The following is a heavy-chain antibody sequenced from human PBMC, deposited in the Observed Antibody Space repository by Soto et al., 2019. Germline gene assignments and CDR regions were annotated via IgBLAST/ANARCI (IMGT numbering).Heavy chain of an antibody. J-gene: IGHJ4*02. CDR2: IYYSRST. CDR1: GGSISSYY. D-gene: IGHD1-26*01. CDR3: ASRRVGGTYSFDY. Sequence: SETLSLTCTVSGGSISSYYWSWIRQAPGKGLEWIGYIYYSRSTNFNPSLKSRVTISLDTSKNQFSLKLSSVTAADTAVYYCASRRVGGTYSFDYWGQGTLVTVSS. V-gene: IGHV4-59*01.